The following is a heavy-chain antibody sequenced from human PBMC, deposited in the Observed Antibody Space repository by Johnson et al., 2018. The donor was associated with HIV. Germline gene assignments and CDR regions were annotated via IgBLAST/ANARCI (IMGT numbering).Heavy chain of an antibody. V-gene: IGHV3-66*02. CDR1: EFTVSSNY. J-gene: IGHJ3*02. CDR2: IYSGGST. CDR3: ASYDILTGYYAFDI. D-gene: IGHD3-9*01. Sequence: VQLVESGGGLVKPGGSLRLSCAASEFTVSSNYMSWVRQAPGKGLEWVSVIYSGGSTYYADSVKGRFTISRDNSKNTLYLQMNSLRAEDTAVYYCASYDILTGYYAFDIWGQGTMVTVSS.